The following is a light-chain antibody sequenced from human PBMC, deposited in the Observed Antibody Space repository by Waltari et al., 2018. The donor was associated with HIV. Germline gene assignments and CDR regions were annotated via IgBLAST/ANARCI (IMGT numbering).Light chain of an antibody. Sequence: DIQLTQYPSFLSASVGDRVTFTCRASQGIRNSLAWYQQRPGKAPNLLIYAASTLHSGVPSRFSGSGSGTDFTLTISSLQPEDFATYYCQQFKTYPLTFGPGTKVDVK. V-gene: IGKV1-9*01. CDR3: QQFKTYPLT. J-gene: IGKJ3*01. CDR2: AAS. CDR1: QGIRNS.